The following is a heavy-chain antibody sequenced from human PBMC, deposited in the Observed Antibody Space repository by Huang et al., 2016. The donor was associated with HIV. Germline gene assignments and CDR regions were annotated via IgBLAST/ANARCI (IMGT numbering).Heavy chain of an antibody. J-gene: IGHJ5*02. CDR1: GFTFLTFV. Sequence: QVQLVQSGAEVEKPGASVTISCKASGFTFLTFVLHWVSQAPGQRLEWMGWINGDGLTKYSQKFQGRVTITRDRSASTVYVDFKSLTYEDTAVYYCARDKEAGTPFFDPWGQGTLVTVSS. CDR2: INGDGLT. D-gene: IGHD6-19*01. V-gene: IGHV1-3*01. CDR3: ARDKEAGTPFFDP.